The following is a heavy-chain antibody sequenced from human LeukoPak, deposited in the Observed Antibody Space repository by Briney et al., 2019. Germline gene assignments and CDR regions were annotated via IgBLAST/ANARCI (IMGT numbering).Heavy chain of an antibody. Sequence: GRSLRLSCAASGFIFSSYGMHWVRQAPGKGLECVAVTWYDGSNKYYADAVKGRFTISRDNSKNTLYLQMNSLRAEDTAVYFCARDHGDYSGKDYWGQGTLVTVSS. D-gene: IGHD4-17*01. J-gene: IGHJ4*02. CDR3: ARDHGDYSGKDY. CDR2: TWYDGSNK. CDR1: GFIFSSYG. V-gene: IGHV3-33*01.